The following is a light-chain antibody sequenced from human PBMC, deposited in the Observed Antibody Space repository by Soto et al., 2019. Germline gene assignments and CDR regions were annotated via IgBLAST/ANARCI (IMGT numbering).Light chain of an antibody. J-gene: IGKJ1*01. Sequence: GDRVTITCRASQTVSSWLAWYQQKPGKAPKLLIYDVSSLESGVPSRFSGSGSGTEFTLTISSLQPDDFATYYCQQYYSYSRKFGQGTKVEVK. V-gene: IGKV1-5*01. CDR3: QQYYSYSRK. CDR1: QTVSSW. CDR2: DVS.